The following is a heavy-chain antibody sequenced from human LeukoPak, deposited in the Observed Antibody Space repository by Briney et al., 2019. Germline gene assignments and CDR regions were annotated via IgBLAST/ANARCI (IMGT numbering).Heavy chain of an antibody. J-gene: IGHJ4*02. D-gene: IGHD6-6*01. CDR2: INPNSGGT. CDR3: TRARGIAARPPGDY. V-gene: IGHV1-2*02. CDR1: GYTFTGYY. Sequence: ASVKVSCKASGYTFTGYYMHWVRQAPGQGLEWMGWINPNSGGTNYAQKFQGRVTMTRDTSISTAYMELSRLRSDDTAVYYCTRARGIAARPPGDYWGQGTLVTVSS.